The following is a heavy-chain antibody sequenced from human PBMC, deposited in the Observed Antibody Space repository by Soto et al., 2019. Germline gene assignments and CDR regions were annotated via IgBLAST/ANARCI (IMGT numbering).Heavy chain of an antibody. CDR2: VIPIFGTA. J-gene: IGHJ6*02. Sequence: SVKVSCKASGCTFSSYAISWVRQAPGQGLEWMGGVIPIFGTANYAQKFQGRVTITADESTSTAYMELSSLRSEDTAVYYCARDYACGGDCYNYYYYGMVVWGQGTTVTVSS. D-gene: IGHD2-21*02. CDR3: ARDYACGGDCYNYYYYGMVV. V-gene: IGHV1-69*13. CDR1: GCTFSSYA.